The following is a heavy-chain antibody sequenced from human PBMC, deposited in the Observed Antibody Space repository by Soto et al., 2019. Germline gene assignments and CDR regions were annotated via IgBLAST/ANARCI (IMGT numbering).Heavy chain of an antibody. CDR1: GGSISSSSYY. D-gene: IGHD2-15*01. Sequence: SETLSLTCTVSGGSISSSSYYWGWIRQPPGKGLEWIGSIYYSGSTYYNPSLKSRVTISVDTSKNQFSLKLSSVTAADTAVYYCAMSSATSPIDYWGQGTLVTVSS. CDR3: AMSSATSPIDY. J-gene: IGHJ4*02. CDR2: IYYSGST. V-gene: IGHV4-39*01.